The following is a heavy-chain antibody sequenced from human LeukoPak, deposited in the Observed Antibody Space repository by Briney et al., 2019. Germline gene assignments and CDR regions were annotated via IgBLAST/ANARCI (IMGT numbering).Heavy chain of an antibody. D-gene: IGHD3-9*01. J-gene: IGHJ4*02. Sequence: GGSLRLSCAAPGFTFSSYWMSWVRQAPGKGLEWVANIKQGGSEKYYVDSVKGRFTIPRDNAKNSLYLQMNSLRAEDTAVYYCARMRDILTGDYYFDYWGQGTLVTVSS. V-gene: IGHV3-7*03. CDR3: ARMRDILTGDYYFDY. CDR2: IKQGGSEK. CDR1: GFTFSSYW.